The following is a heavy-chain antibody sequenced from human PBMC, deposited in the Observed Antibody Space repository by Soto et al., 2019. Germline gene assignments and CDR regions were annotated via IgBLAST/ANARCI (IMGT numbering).Heavy chain of an antibody. CDR2: ISYDGSNK. CDR1: GFTFSGYG. CDR3: AKSQFTMIVDFDY. Sequence: GGSLRLSCAASGFTFSGYGMHWVRQAPGKGLEWVAVISYDGSNKYYADSVKGRFTISRDNSKNTLYLQMNSLRAEDTAVYYCAKSQFTMIVDFDYWGQGTLVTVSS. J-gene: IGHJ4*02. D-gene: IGHD3-22*01. V-gene: IGHV3-30*18.